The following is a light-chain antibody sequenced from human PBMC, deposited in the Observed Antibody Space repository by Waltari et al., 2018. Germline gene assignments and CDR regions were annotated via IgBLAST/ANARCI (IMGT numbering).Light chain of an antibody. Sequence: DIQMTQSPSSLSASVGDRVTITCRASQNINIFLSWYQKRPGRDPRLLIYAASSLHSGVPSRFSGSGSGTDFTLTIASLQPEDFATYYCQQSDTFFALTFGGGTKVEI. V-gene: IGKV1-39*01. J-gene: IGKJ4*01. CDR3: QQSDTFFALT. CDR2: AAS. CDR1: QNINIF.